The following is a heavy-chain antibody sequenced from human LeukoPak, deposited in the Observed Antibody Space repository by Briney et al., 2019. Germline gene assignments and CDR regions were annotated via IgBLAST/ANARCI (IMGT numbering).Heavy chain of an antibody. J-gene: IGHJ4*02. CDR2: IRYDGSNE. CDR1: GFTFSNYG. Sequence: GGFLRLSCAASGFTFSNYGMHWVRQAPGKGLEWVAFIRYDGSNEYYADSVKGRFTISRDNSQNTLYLQMHSLRPEDTALYYCAKDSLGARYYFDYWGQGTLVTVSS. CDR3: AKDSLGARYYFDY. V-gene: IGHV3-30*02. D-gene: IGHD3-3*02.